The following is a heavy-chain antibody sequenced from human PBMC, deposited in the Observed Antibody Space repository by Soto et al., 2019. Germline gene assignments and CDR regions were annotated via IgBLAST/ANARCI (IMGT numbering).Heavy chain of an antibody. CDR1: GFSFSSYG. CDR3: AKGERYFDWLSPPWLDP. Sequence: PGGSLTLSCAASGFSFSSYGMHWVRQAPGKGLEWVAVISYDGSNKYYADSVKGRFTISRDNSKNTLYLQMNSLRAEDTAVYYCAKGERYFDWLSPPWLDPWGQGTLVTVSS. CDR2: ISYDGSNK. V-gene: IGHV3-30*18. J-gene: IGHJ5*02. D-gene: IGHD3-9*01.